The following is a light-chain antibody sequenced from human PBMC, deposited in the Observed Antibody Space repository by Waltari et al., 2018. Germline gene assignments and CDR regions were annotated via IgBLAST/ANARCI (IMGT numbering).Light chain of an antibody. V-gene: IGLV3-19*01. CDR3: HSRDASGVGGS. J-gene: IGLJ2*01. CDR2: DKN. CDR1: GLRSYY. Sequence: SSELTQDPAVSVAMGQTVTITCQGNGLRSYYASWYQQRPGQAPILIMYDKNNRPSGVQDRFSGSNSDNTASLTITGAQAEDEASYYCHSRDASGVGGSFGGGTKLTVL.